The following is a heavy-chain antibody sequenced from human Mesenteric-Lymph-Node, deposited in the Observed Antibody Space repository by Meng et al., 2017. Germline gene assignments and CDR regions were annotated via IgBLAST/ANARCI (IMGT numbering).Heavy chain of an antibody. CDR3: AGGYGAGPPLLSY. Sequence: GSLRLSCTVSGGSISSYYWSWIRQPAGKGLEWVGRIYSSGSTNYNPSLKSRVTMSVDTSKKQFSLKLTSVTAADTAVYYCAGGYGAGPPLLSYWGQGTLVTVSS. D-gene: IGHD3-10*01. J-gene: IGHJ4*02. CDR1: GGSISSYY. CDR2: IYSSGST. V-gene: IGHV4-4*07.